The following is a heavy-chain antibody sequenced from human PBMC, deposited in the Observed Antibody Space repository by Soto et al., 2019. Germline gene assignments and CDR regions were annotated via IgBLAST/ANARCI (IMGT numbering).Heavy chain of an antibody. D-gene: IGHD6-6*01. Sequence: QVQLVQSGAEVKKPGASVKVSCKASGYTFTSYYMHWVRQAPGQGLEWMGIINPSGGSTSYAQKFQARVTMARDTSSSTVYRELRSLRSEDTAGYYGARGKGGGIAARGAGYNWFDPWGQGTLVTVSS. CDR2: INPSGGST. CDR1: GYTFTSYY. J-gene: IGHJ5*02. V-gene: IGHV1-46*01. CDR3: ARGKGGGIAARGAGYNWFDP.